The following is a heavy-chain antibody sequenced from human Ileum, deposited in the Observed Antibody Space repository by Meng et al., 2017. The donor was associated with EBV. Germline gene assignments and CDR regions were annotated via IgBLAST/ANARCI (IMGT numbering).Heavy chain of an antibody. D-gene: IGHD2-21*02. CDR2: IYHSGAT. Sequence: GPALVMPSGAASSTGTVSGVSGTVHPWWMWLRQPPGEGLEWIGQIYHSGATNYNPSLKSRVTISVDTSENQFSLELNSVTAADTAVYYCARIPYGDIYSAYFDYWSPGTLVTVSS. V-gene: IGHV4-4*02. J-gene: IGHJ4*02. CDR1: GVSGTVHPW. CDR3: ARIPYGDIYSAYFDY.